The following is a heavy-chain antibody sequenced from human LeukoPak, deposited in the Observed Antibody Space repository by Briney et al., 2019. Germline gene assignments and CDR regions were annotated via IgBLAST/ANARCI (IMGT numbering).Heavy chain of an antibody. CDR3: ARVGSYPYYFDY. J-gene: IGHJ4*02. CDR2: ISTSGST. D-gene: IGHD1-26*01. Sequence: SQTLSLTCNVSGDSISSGSFYWSWIRQPAGKGLELIGHISTSGSTNYNPSLKSRVTISVDTSVNQFSLKLSPVTAADTAVYYCARVGSYPYYFDYWGQGTLVTVSS. CDR1: GDSISSGSFY. V-gene: IGHV4-61*09.